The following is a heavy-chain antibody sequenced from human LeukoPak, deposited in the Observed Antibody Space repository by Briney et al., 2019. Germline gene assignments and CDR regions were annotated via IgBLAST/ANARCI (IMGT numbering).Heavy chain of an antibody. J-gene: IGHJ4*02. CDR3: AKDKGGARIYFDS. Sequence: PGGSLRLSCAVSGFTFSNYGMLWVRQAPGKGLEWVALIRYDGSNKYYADSVKGRFNISRDISKNTLYLQMNSLRAEDTALYYCAKDKGGARIYFDSWGQGTLVTVSS. D-gene: IGHD1-26*01. CDR1: GFTFSNYG. CDR2: IRYDGSNK. V-gene: IGHV3-30*02.